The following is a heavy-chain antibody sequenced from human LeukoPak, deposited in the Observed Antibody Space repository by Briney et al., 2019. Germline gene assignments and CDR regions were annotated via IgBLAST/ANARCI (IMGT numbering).Heavy chain of an antibody. CDR2: ISSSSSYI. CDR1: VFTFRGYS. Sequence: PGGSLRLSCAASVFTFRGYSMNCVRQAPGKGLEWVSAISSSSSYIYYADSVTGRFTISRANAKTSLYLQMSSLRAEATAADYCGGEFASSPASMDVWGQGTTVTVSS. CDR3: GGEFASSPASMDV. V-gene: IGHV3-21*01. D-gene: IGHD6-13*01. J-gene: IGHJ6*02.